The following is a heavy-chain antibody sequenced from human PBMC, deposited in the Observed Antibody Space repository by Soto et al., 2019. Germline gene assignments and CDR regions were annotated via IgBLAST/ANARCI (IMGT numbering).Heavy chain of an antibody. Sequence: QVQLVQSGAEVKEPGSSVNVSCKTSGGTFGNTAVTWVRQVPGQGLEWIGGIVPLFGTANYAQKFRGRVMITADEPTSTAYMDLSSLRSDDTAIYYCAREGDPGYSFWSGPLGGGRFDPWCQGTLVTVSS. V-gene: IGHV1-69*12. D-gene: IGHD3-3*01. CDR1: GGTFGNTA. CDR3: AREGDPGYSFWSGPLGGGRFDP. J-gene: IGHJ5*02. CDR2: IVPLFGTA.